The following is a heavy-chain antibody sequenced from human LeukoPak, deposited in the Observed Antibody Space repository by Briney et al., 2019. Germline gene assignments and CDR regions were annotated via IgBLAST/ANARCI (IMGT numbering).Heavy chain of an antibody. CDR3: ARGLIVVVPAAFDY. V-gene: IGHV1-69*04. D-gene: IGHD2-2*01. Sequence: SVKVSCKASGGTFSSYAISWVRQAPGQGLEWMGRIIPILGIANYAQKFQGRVTITADKSTSTAYMELSSLRSEDTAVYYCARGLIVVVPAAFDYWGQETLVTVSS. CDR2: IIPILGIA. J-gene: IGHJ4*02. CDR1: GGTFSSYA.